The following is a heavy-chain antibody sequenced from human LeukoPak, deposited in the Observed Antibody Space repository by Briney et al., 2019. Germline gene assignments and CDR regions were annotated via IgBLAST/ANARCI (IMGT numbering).Heavy chain of an antibody. V-gene: IGHV4-31*02. J-gene: IGHJ3*02. CDR2: IYYSGST. D-gene: IGHD2-2*01. CDR1: GFTFSSYA. Sequence: LRLSCAASGFTFSSYAMSWVRQAPGKGLEWIGYIYYSGSTYYNPSLKSRVTISVDTSKNQFSLKLSSVTAADTAVYYCARAGATVVPAAHRRADAFDIWGQGTMVTVSS. CDR3: ARAGATVVPAAHRRADAFDI.